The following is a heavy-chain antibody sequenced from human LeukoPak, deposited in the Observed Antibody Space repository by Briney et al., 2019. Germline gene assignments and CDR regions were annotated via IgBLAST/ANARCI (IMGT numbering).Heavy chain of an antibody. D-gene: IGHD2-21*02. CDR2: LYSGGSI. CDR1: GLIVSSNY. Sequence: PGGSLRLSCAASGLIVSSNYMSWVRQAPGKGLEWVSALYSGGSIYYADSVKGRFTISRDNSKNTLYLQMNSLRAEDTAVYYCARHRDTRGDGGYWDFDQWGQGTLVTVSS. J-gene: IGHJ4*02. CDR3: ARHRDTRGDGGYWDFDQ. V-gene: IGHV3-53*01.